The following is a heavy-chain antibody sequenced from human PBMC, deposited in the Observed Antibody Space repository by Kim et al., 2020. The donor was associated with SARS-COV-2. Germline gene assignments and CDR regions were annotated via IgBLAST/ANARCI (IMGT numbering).Heavy chain of an antibody. CDR3: ARGNLVDVPMGYYYYYGMDV. J-gene: IGHJ6*02. V-gene: IGHV1-46*01. CDR1: GYTFTSYY. CDR2: ISPGAGVT. D-gene: IGHD2-15*01. Sequence: ASVKVSCKASGYTFTSYYMHWVRQAPGQGPEWMGVISPGAGVTRYAQKVQDRVTMTRDTSTSTVYMELRGLRSDDTALYYCARGNLVDVPMGYYYYYGMDVWGQGTTVTVSS.